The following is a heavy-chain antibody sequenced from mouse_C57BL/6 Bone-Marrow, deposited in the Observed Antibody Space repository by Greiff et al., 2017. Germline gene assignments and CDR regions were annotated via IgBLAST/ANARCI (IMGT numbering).Heavy chain of an antibody. D-gene: IGHD2-4*01. CDR2: INPGSGCT. CDR3: AREVYYDYDDDAMDY. CDR1: GYAFTNYL. V-gene: IGHV1-54*01. Sequence: QVQLQQSGAELVRPGTSVKVSCKASGYAFTNYLIEWVKQRPGQGLEWIGVINPGSGCTNYNEKFKGKATLTADKSYSTAYMQLSSLTSDDSAVYFCAREVYYDYDDDAMDYWGQGTSVTVSS. J-gene: IGHJ4*01.